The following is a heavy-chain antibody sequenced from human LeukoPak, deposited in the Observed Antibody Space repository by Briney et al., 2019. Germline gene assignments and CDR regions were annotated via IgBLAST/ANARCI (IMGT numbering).Heavy chain of an antibody. CDR1: GGSISSYY. CDR2: IYYSGST. J-gene: IGHJ4*02. CDR3: ARDQGSGSYYPFDYPFDY. D-gene: IGHD3-10*01. Sequence: PSETLSLTCTVSGGSISSYYWSWIRQPAGKGLEWIGYIYYSGSTKYNPSLKSRVTISVDTSKNQFSLKLSSVTAADTAVYYCARDQGSGSYYPFDYPFDYWGQGTLVTVSS. V-gene: IGHV4-59*01.